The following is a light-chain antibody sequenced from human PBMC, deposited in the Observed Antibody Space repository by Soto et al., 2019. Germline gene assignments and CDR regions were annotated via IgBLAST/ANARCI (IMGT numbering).Light chain of an antibody. CDR1: QSVSSN. CDR3: QQYGSSPWT. J-gene: IGKJ1*01. V-gene: IGKV3-15*01. Sequence: IVMTQSPATLSVSPGERATLSCRASQSVSSNLAWYQQKPGQAPRLLIYGASTRATGIPARFSGSGSGTDFTLPISSLQSEDFAVYYCQQYGSSPWTFGQGTKVDIK. CDR2: GAS.